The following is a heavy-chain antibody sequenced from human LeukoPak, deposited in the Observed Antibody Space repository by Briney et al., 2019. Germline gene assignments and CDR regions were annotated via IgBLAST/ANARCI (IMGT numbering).Heavy chain of an antibody. Sequence: PSETLSLTCTVSGGSISSSSYYWGWIRQPPGKGLEWIGSIYYSGSTYYNPSLKSRVTISVDTSKNQFSLKLNSVTAADTAVYYCARGMTGRDYWFDPWGQGTLVTVSS. CDR3: ARGMTGRDYWFDP. CDR1: GGSISSSSYY. CDR2: IYYSGST. D-gene: IGHD3/OR15-3a*01. V-gene: IGHV4-39*01. J-gene: IGHJ5*02.